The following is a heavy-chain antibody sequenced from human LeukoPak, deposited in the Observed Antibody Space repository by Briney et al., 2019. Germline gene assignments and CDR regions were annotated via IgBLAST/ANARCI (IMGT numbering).Heavy chain of an antibody. CDR2: INPSGGST. V-gene: IGHV1-46*01. J-gene: IGHJ1*01. CDR1: GYTFTSYY. D-gene: IGHD3-22*01. Sequence: ASVKVSCKEAGYTFTSYYMHWVRQAPGQGLEWMGIINPSGGSTSYAQKFQGRVTMTRDTSTSTVYMELSSLRSEDTAVYYCARHPTWYDSSGYRAEYFQHWGQGTLVTVSS. CDR3: ARHPTWYDSSGYRAEYFQH.